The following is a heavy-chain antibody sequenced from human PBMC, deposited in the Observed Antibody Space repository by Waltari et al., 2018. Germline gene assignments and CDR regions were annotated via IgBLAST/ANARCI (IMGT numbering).Heavy chain of an antibody. CDR1: GFTFDDYA. J-gene: IGHJ4*02. Sequence: RSLRLSCAASGFTFDDYAMHWVRQAPGKGLEWVSGISWNSGSIGYADSVKGRFTISRDNAKNSLYLQMNSLRAEDMALYYCAKDATFGVVMGYYFDYWGQGTLVTVSS. CDR2: ISWNSGSI. CDR3: AKDATFGVVMGYYFDY. D-gene: IGHD3-3*01. V-gene: IGHV3-9*03.